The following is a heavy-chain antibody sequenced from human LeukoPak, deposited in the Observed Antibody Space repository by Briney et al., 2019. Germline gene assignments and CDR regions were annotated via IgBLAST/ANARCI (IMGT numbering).Heavy chain of an antibody. CDR1: GGSISSTNW. D-gene: IGHD3-10*01. Sequence: PSETLSLTCAVSGGSISSTNWWSWVRQPPGKGLEWIGEIYHSGTTNYNPSLKSRVTISVDKSKNQFSLKLSSVSAADTAIYYCARAIRGAYDYWGQGIPVAVSS. CDR3: ARAIRGAYDY. J-gene: IGHJ4*02. CDR2: IYHSGTT. V-gene: IGHV4-4*02.